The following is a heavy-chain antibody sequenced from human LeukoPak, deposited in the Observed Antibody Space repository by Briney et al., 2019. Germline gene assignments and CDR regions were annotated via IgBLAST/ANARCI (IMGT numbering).Heavy chain of an antibody. CDR3: ARLRQSSWYRNRPFDY. Sequence: WETLSLTCAVYGGSFSGYYWSWIRQPPGKGLEWIGEINHSGSTNYNPSLKSRVTISVDTSKNQFSLKLSSVTAADTAVYYCARLRQSSWYRNRPFDYWGQGTLVTVSS. CDR2: INHSGST. D-gene: IGHD6-13*01. CDR1: GGSFSGYY. V-gene: IGHV4-34*01. J-gene: IGHJ4*02.